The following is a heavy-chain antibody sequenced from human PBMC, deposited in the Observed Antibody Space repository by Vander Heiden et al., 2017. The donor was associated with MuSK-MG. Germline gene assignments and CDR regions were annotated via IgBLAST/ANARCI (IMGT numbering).Heavy chain of an antibody. Sequence: EVQLVESGGGLVQPGGSLRLSCAASGFTFSSYAMTWVRQAPGKGLEWVSGIGSSGDNTYYADSVRGRFTISRDNSKNTLYLQMNSLRAEDTAVYYCAKDHRRIAVALNFDYWGQGTLVTVSS. V-gene: IGHV3-23*04. CDR2: IGSSGDNT. J-gene: IGHJ4*02. CDR1: GFTFSSYA. CDR3: AKDHRRIAVALNFDY. D-gene: IGHD6-19*01.